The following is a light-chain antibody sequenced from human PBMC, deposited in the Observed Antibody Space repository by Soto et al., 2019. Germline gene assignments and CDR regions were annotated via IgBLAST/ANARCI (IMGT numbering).Light chain of an antibody. J-gene: IGKJ2*01. CDR1: QRITTY. CDR2: TSG. V-gene: IGKV1-39*01. Sequence: IHVTQSPSSLSASVGDRVTITCRASQRITTYLNWYQQKPGEAPILLISTSGTLQRGVPSRFSSSGAGTDFTLTITSLQPADFATLFCQQTYSTPYTFGQWTSLEIK. CDR3: QQTYSTPYT.